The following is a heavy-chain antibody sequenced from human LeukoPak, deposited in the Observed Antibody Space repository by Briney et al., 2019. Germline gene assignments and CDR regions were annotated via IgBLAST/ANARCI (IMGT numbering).Heavy chain of an antibody. D-gene: IGHD6-13*01. CDR1: GGSISNFF. Sequence: SETLSLTCTVSGGSISNFFWSWMRQPPGKGPEWIGWINYSGNTNYNPSLRSRVTISLDTSKNQFSLKLTSVTAADTAMYYCARTALADPFWGQGVLVTVSS. CDR3: ARTALADPF. CDR2: INYSGNT. V-gene: IGHV4-59*01. J-gene: IGHJ4*02.